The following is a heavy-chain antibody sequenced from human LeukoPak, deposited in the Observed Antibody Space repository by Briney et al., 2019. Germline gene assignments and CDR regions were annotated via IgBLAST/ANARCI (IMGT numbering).Heavy chain of an antibody. D-gene: IGHD3-22*01. CDR1: GDSITSGSYY. J-gene: IGHJ4*02. V-gene: IGHV4-39*06. CDR2: IYSDGDT. Sequence: SETLSLTCTVSGDSITSGSYYWGWIRQTPGRGLEWIGNIYSDGDTSFNPSLKSRITMSVDTPKNQFPLKLNSVTAADTAVYFCARDSGFWLYWGQGTLVSVSS. CDR3: ARDSGFWLY.